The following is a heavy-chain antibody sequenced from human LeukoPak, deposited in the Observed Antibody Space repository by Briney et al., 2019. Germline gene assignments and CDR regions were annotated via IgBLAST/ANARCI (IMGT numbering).Heavy chain of an antibody. Sequence: SVKVSRKASGGTFSSYAISWVRQAPGQGLEWMGGTIPIFGTANYAQKFQGRVTITADESTSTAYMELSSLRSEDTAVYYCVAEAAAAGGHWFDPWGQGTLVTVSS. D-gene: IGHD6-13*01. J-gene: IGHJ5*02. CDR2: TIPIFGTA. CDR3: VAEAAAAGGHWFDP. CDR1: GGTFSSYA. V-gene: IGHV1-69*13.